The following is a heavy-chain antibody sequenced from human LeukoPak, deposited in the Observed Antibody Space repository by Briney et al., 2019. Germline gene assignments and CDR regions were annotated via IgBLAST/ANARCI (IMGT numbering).Heavy chain of an antibody. CDR1: GGSISSSSYY. J-gene: IGHJ5*02. CDR3: ARRWDYDP. Sequence: PSETLSLTCTVSGGSISSSSYYWGWIRQPPGKGLEWIGSIYYSGSTYYNPSLKSRVTISVDTSKNQFSLKLSSVTAADTAVYYCARRWDYDPWGQGTLVTVPS. V-gene: IGHV4-39*01. CDR2: IYYSGST. D-gene: IGHD1-26*01.